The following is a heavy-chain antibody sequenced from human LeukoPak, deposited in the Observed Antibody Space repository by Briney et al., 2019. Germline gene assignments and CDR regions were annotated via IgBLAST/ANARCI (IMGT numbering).Heavy chain of an antibody. V-gene: IGHV1-69*13. CDR2: IIPIFGTA. CDR1: GGTFSSYA. Sequence: ASVKVSCKAPGGTFSSYAISWVRQAPGQGLEWMGGIIPIFGTANYAQKFQGRVTITADESTSTAYMELSSLRSEDTAVYYCARGLAYDSSGYYYYYGMDVWGQGTTVTVSS. D-gene: IGHD3-22*01. CDR3: ARGLAYDSSGYYYYYGMDV. J-gene: IGHJ6*02.